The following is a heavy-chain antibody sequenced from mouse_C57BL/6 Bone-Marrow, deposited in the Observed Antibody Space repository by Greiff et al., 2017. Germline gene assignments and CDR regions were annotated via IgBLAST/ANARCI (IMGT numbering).Heavy chain of an antibody. V-gene: IGHV1-81*01. J-gene: IGHJ2*01. CDR3: ATSPPYYSNCY. Sequence: QVQLKESGAELARPGASVKLSCKASGYTFTSYGISWVKQRTGQGLEWIGEIYPRSGNTYYNEKFKGKATLTADKSSSTAYMELRSLTSEDSAVYFCATSPPYYSNCYWGQGTTLTVSS. D-gene: IGHD2-5*01. CDR1: GYTFTSYG. CDR2: IYPRSGNT.